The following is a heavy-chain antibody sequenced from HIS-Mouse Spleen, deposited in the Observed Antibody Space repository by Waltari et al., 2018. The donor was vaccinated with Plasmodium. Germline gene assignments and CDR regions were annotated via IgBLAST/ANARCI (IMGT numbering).Heavy chain of an antibody. J-gene: IGHJ4*02. CDR1: GYTLTELS. Sequence: QVQLVQSGAEVKKPGASVKVSCKVSGYTLTELSMHWVRQAPGKGLEWMGGCDPEDGETSYAQKFQGRVTMTEDTSTDTAYMELSSLRSEDTAVYYCATRGGNWGTFDYWGQGTLVTVSS. D-gene: IGHD7-27*01. CDR3: ATRGGNWGTFDY. CDR2: CDPEDGET. V-gene: IGHV1-24*01.